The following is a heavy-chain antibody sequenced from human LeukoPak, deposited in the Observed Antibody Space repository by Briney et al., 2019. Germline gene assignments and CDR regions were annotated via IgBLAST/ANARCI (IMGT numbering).Heavy chain of an antibody. CDR2: IFPILGVA. CDR3: ARAVHYGDYEYYYYYYGMDV. V-gene: IGHV1-69*04. CDR1: GGTFSSYA. J-gene: IGHJ6*02. Sequence: SVKVSCKASGGTFSSYAISWGRQAPGQGLEWMGRIFPILGVANYAQKFQGRVTITADKSTSTAYMELSSLRSEDTAVYYCARAVHYGDYEYYYYYYGMDVWGQGTTVTVSS. D-gene: IGHD4-17*01.